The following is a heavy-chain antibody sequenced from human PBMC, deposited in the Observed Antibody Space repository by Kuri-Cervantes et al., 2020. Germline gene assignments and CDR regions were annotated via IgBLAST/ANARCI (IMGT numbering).Heavy chain of an antibody. J-gene: IGHJ4*02. CDR2: INHSGST. Sequence: SQTLSLTCAVYGRSFNTYYWSWIRQSPGRGLEWIGEINHSGSTNYNPSLKSRVTISVDKSKNQFSLKLSSVTAADTAVYYCASARYSYDFDYWGQGTLVTVSS. V-gene: IGHV4-34*01. D-gene: IGHD5-18*01. CDR1: GRSFNTYY. CDR3: ASARYSYDFDY.